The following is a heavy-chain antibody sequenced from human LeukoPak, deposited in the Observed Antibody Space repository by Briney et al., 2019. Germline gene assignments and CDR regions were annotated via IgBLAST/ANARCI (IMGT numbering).Heavy chain of an antibody. Sequence: ASVKVSCKASGGTFSSYAISWERQAPGQGLEWMGRIIPILGIANYAQKFQGRVTITADKSTSTAYMELSSLRSEDTAVYYCARDLVMVRGVMFDYWGQGTLVTVSS. CDR1: GGTFSSYA. CDR2: IIPILGIA. CDR3: ARDLVMVRGVMFDY. J-gene: IGHJ4*02. D-gene: IGHD3-10*01. V-gene: IGHV1-69*04.